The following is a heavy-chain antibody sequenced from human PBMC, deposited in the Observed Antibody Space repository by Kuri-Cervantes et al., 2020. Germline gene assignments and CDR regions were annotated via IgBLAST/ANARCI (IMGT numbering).Heavy chain of an antibody. Sequence: KVSCKGSGYSFSKYWIAWVRQMPGKGLEWMGIIYPGDSDTRYSPSFQGQVTISADKSIRTAYLQGSSLKASDTAMYYCARPGYSSSWYPFDYWGQGTLVTVSS. J-gene: IGHJ4*02. CDR1: GYSFSKYW. D-gene: IGHD6-13*01. CDR2: IYPGDSDT. V-gene: IGHV5-51*01. CDR3: ARPGYSSSWYPFDY.